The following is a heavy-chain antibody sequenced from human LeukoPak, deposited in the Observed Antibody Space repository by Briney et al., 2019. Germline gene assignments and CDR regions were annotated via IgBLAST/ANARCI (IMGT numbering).Heavy chain of an antibody. CDR2: ISGSGGST. CDR3: AKTAVVTTYYYYGMDV. D-gene: IGHD4-23*01. J-gene: IGHJ6*02. CDR1: GFTFSNYA. V-gene: IGHV3-23*01. Sequence: GRSLRLSCAASGFTFSNYAMSWVRQAPGKGLQWVSAISGSGGSTYSADSVKGRFTISRDNSKNTLSLQMNSLRAEDTAVYYCAKTAVVTTYYYYGMDVWGQGTTVTVSS.